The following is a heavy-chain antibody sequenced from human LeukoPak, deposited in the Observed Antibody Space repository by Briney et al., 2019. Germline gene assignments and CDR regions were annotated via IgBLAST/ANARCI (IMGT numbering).Heavy chain of an antibody. CDR2: IIPIFGTA. V-gene: IGHV1-69*01. Sequence: GSSVKVSCKASGGTFSSYAISWVRQAPGQGLEWMGGIIPIFGTANYAQKFQGRVTITADESTSTAYMELSSLRSEDTAVYYCARDLEVRFLEWLFIYYGMDVWGQGTTVTVSS. J-gene: IGHJ6*02. D-gene: IGHD3-3*01. CDR3: ARDLEVRFLEWLFIYYGMDV. CDR1: GGTFSSYA.